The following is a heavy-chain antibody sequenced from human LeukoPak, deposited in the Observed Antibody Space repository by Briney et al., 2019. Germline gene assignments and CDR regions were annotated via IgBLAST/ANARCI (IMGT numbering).Heavy chain of an antibody. Sequence: PGGSLRLSCAASGFTFSSYAMSWVRQPPGKGLEWVSAISGSGGSTYYADSVKGRFTISRDNSKNTLYLQMNSLRAEDTAVYYCAKGPYSSSWYGVYWGQGTLVTVSS. J-gene: IGHJ4*02. CDR2: ISGSGGST. CDR3: AKGPYSSSWYGVY. V-gene: IGHV3-23*01. D-gene: IGHD6-13*01. CDR1: GFTFSSYA.